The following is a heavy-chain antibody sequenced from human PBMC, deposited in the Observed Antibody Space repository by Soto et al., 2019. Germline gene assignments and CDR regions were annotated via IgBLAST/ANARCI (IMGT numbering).Heavy chain of an antibody. J-gene: IGHJ4*02. CDR2: ISSSSSYI. CDR3: ARARGSSFDY. Sequence: PGGSLRLSCAASGFNFSSYSMNWVRQAPGKGLEWVSCISSSSSYIYYADSVKGRFTISRDNAKKSLYLQMNSLRDEDTAVYYCARARGSSFDYWGQGTLVSVSS. D-gene: IGHD1-26*01. V-gene: IGHV3-21*01. CDR1: GFNFSSYS.